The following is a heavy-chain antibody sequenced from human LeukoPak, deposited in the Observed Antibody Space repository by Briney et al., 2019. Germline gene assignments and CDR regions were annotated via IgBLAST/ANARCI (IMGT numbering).Heavy chain of an antibody. J-gene: IGHJ4*02. Sequence: GGSLRLSCAASGFTVSSNYMTWVRQAPGKGLEWVSIIYSDNNTYYTDSVKGRFTISRDNSRNTLYVQMNSLRAEDTAVYYCARVRACSGGSCRYYFDYRGQGTLVTVSS. V-gene: IGHV3-53*01. CDR3: ARVRACSGGSCRYYFDY. CDR1: GFTVSSNY. D-gene: IGHD2-15*01. CDR2: IYSDNNT.